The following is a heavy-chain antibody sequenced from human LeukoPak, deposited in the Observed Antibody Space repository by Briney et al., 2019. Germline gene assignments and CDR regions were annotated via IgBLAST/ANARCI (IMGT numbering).Heavy chain of an antibody. D-gene: IGHD4-23*01. CDR2: IYYSGST. J-gene: IGHJ6*02. V-gene: IGHV4-59*01. CDR3: ARDGKPHPTGYYYYGMDV. Sequence: PSETLFLTCTVSGGSISSYYWSWIRQPPGKGLEWIGYIYYSGSTNYNPSLKSRVTISVDTSKNQFSLKLSSVTAADTAVYYCARDGKPHPTGYYYYGMDVWGQGTTVTVSS. CDR1: GGSISSYY.